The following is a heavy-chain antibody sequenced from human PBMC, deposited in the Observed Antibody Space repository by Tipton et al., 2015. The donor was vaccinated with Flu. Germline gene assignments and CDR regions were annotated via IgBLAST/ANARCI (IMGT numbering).Heavy chain of an antibody. D-gene: IGHD1-1*01. CDR2: IYYSGIT. Sequence: TLSLTCTVSGASISSYYWSWIRQPPGKGLEWIGYIYYSGITNYNPSLKSRVTISVDTSKNQFSLRLSSVTAADTAVYYCARVWSSFVATASLDYWGRGTLVTVSS. CDR3: ARVWSSFVATASLDY. V-gene: IGHV4-59*12. CDR1: GASISSYY. J-gene: IGHJ4*02.